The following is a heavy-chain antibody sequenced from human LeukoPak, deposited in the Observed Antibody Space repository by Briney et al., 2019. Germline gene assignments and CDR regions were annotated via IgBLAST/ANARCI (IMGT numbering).Heavy chain of an antibody. V-gene: IGHV3-49*04. CDR2: IRSNAYGGTT. D-gene: IGHD5-24*01. CDR3: TRTSMRMATAGLVDY. J-gene: IGHJ4*02. Sequence: PGRSLRLSCTASGFTFGDYAMSWVRQAPGKGLEWVGFIRSNAYGGTTESAASVRGRFTISRDDFKSIAYLQMNSLKTEDTAVYYCTRTSMRMATAGLVDYWGQGTLVTVSS. CDR1: GFTFGDYA.